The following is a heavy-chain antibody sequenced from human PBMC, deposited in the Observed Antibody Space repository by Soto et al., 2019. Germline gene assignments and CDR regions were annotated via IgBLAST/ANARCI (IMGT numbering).Heavy chain of an antibody. V-gene: IGHV3-21*01. CDR1: GVTFTSHS. D-gene: IGHD3-22*01. CDR2: ISSSSSYI. Sequence: GSPGLSCAASGVTFTSHSTNWVPQAPGKGLEWVSSISSSSSYIYYADSVKGRFTISRDNAKNSLYLQMNSLRAEDTAVYYCARYYSSGDYRTHYYYWLEGWYPGISLTAFS. CDR3: ARYYSSGDYRTHYYYWLEG. J-gene: IGHJ6*02.